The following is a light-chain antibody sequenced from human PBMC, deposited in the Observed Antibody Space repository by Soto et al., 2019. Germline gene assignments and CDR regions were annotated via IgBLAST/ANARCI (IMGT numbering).Light chain of an antibody. CDR1: QSVSSN. CDR2: GAS. V-gene: IGKV3-15*01. CDR3: QQYNNWPYT. Sequence: EIVMTQSPATLSVSPGERAALSCRASQSVSSNFAWYQQKPGQAPRLLIYGASTRATGIPARFSGSGSGTEFTLTISSLQSEDFAFYYCQQYNNWPYTFGQGTELEIK. J-gene: IGKJ2*01.